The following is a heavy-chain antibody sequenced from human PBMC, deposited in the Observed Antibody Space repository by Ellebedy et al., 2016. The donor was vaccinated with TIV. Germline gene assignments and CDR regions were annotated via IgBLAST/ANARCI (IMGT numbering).Heavy chain of an antibody. Sequence: GEYLKISXAASGFTFSSYGMHWVRQAPGKGLEWVAVIWYDGSYKYYGDSVKGRFTISRDNSKNTLYLQMNSLRVDDTAVYYCARGYQFRNWLDPWGQGTLVTVSS. CDR1: GFTFSSYG. D-gene: IGHD2-2*01. CDR3: ARGYQFRNWLDP. J-gene: IGHJ5*02. CDR2: IWYDGSYK. V-gene: IGHV3-33*01.